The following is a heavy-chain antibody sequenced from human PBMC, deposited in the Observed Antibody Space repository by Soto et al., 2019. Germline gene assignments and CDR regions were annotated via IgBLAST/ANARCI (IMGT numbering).Heavy chain of an antibody. Sequence: PGGSLRLSCAASGFTFSSYAMSWVLQAPGKGLEWVSGISGSGGSTYYADSVKGRFTISRDNSKNTLYLQMNSLRAEDTAVYYCAKFSVMLVVIGSPLLPPVFAYWGRGTPVPVSS. V-gene: IGHV3-23*01. CDR1: GFTFSSYA. J-gene: IGHJ4*02. CDR3: AKFSVMLVVIGSPLLPPVFAY. CDR2: ISGSGGST. D-gene: IGHD3-22*01.